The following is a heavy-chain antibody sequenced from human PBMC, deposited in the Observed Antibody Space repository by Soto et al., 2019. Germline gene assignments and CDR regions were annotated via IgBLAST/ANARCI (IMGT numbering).Heavy chain of an antibody. Sequence: ASVKVSCKASGYTFTNYGISWVRQAPGQGLERMGWISAYNGNTNYAQKLQGRVTMTTVTSTRRAYMALRSLRSDDTAVYYCVREGGNSGVPWEYYNGMDVWGQGTTVTVSS. CDR2: ISAYNGNT. V-gene: IGHV1-18*01. CDR1: GYTFTNYG. J-gene: IGHJ6*02. CDR3: VREGGNSGVPWEYYNGMDV. D-gene: IGHD1-26*01.